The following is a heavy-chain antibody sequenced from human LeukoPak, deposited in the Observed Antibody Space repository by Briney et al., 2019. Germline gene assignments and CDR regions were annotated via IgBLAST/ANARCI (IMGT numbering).Heavy chain of an antibody. CDR3: ASYYDYVWGSYRYPVN. J-gene: IGHJ4*02. Sequence: SETLSLTCTVSGGSISSSSYYWGWIRKPPGKGLEWIGSIYYSGSTYYNPSLKSRVTISVDTSKNQFSLKLSSVTAADTAVYYCASYYDYVWGSYRYPVNWGQGTLVTVSS. D-gene: IGHD3-16*02. CDR1: GGSISSSSYY. V-gene: IGHV4-39*01. CDR2: IYYSGST.